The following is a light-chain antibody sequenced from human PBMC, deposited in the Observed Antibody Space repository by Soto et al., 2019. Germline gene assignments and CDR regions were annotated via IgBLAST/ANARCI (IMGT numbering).Light chain of an antibody. CDR1: QSVSSN. J-gene: IGKJ4*01. CDR3: QQYNNWPPPLT. V-gene: IGKV3-15*01. Sequence: EIVMTQSPATLSVSPGERATLSCRASQSVSSNLAWYQQKPGQAPRLLIYGASTRATGTPARFSGSGSGTEFTLTNSSLQSEDFAVYYCQQYNNWPPPLTFGGGTKVEIK. CDR2: GAS.